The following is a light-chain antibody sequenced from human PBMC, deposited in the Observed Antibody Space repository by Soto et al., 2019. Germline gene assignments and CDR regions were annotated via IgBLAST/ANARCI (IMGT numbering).Light chain of an antibody. Sequence: EIVLTQSPGTLSLSPVERATLSCRASQSVSSSYLAWYQQKPGQAPRLLIYGASSRATGIPDRFSGSGSGTDFTLTISRLEPEDFAVYYCQQYGSSPPRTFGQGTKVDI. CDR1: QSVSSSY. CDR3: QQYGSSPPRT. J-gene: IGKJ1*01. V-gene: IGKV3-20*01. CDR2: GAS.